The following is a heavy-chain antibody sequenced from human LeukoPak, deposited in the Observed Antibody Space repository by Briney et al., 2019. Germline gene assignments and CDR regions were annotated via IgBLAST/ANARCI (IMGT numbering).Heavy chain of an antibody. CDR2: ISAYNGNT. D-gene: IGHD5-18*01. V-gene: IGHV1-18*01. J-gene: IGHJ4*02. CDR3: ARARYSYGYLDY. Sequence: ASGKVSCKASGYTFTSYGISWVRQAPGQGLEWMGWISAYNGNTNYAQKLQGRVTMTTDTSTSTAYMELRSLRSDDTAVYYCARARYSYGYLDYWGQGTLVTVSS. CDR1: GYTFTSYG.